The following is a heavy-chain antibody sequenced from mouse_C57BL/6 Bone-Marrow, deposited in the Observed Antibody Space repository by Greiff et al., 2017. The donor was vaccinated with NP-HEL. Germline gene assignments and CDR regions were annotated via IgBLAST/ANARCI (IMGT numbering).Heavy chain of an antibody. V-gene: IGHV5-17*01. CDR3: ARSLVVTEGDYFDY. D-gene: IGHD2-12*01. J-gene: IGHJ2*01. Sequence: EVQLQESGGGLVKPGGSLKLSCAASGFTFSDYGMHWVRQAPEKGLEWVAYISSGSSTIYYADTVKGRFTISRDNAKNTLFLQMTSLRSEDTAMYYCARSLVVTEGDYFDYWGQGTTLTVSS. CDR1: GFTFSDYG. CDR2: ISSGSSTI.